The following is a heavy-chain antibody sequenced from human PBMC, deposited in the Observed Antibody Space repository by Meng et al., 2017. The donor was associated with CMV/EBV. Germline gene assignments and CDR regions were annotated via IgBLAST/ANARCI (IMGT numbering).Heavy chain of an antibody. CDR1: GGSISSYY. CDR2: IYYSGST. V-gene: IGHV4-59*12. CDR3: ARVLSLVAAAGPYYFDY. D-gene: IGHD6-13*01. J-gene: IGHJ4*02. Sequence: GSLRLSCTVSGGSISSYYWSWIRQPPGKGLEWIGYIYYSGSTNYNPSLKSRVTISVDTSKNQFSLKLSSVTAADTAVYYCARVLSLVAAAGPYYFDYWGQGTLVTVSS.